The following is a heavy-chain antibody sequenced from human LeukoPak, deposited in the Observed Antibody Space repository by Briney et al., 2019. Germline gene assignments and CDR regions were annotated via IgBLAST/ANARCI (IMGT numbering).Heavy chain of an antibody. CDR1: GGSFSGYY. CDR3: ARGTPAKAARPNYYYYYYMDV. D-gene: IGHD6-6*01. CDR2: INHSGST. V-gene: IGHV4-34*01. Sequence: PSETLSLTCAVYGGSFSGYYWSWIRQPPGKGLEWIGEINHSGSTNYNPSLKSRVTISVDTYKNQCYLKLSSVTAADTAVYYCARGTPAKAARPNYYYYYYMDVWGKGTTVTVSS. J-gene: IGHJ6*03.